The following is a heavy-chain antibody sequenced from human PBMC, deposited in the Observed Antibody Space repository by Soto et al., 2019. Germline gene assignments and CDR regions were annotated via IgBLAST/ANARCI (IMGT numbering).Heavy chain of an antibody. CDR3: AKDKSNGMDV. J-gene: IGHJ6*02. V-gene: IGHV3-9*01. CDR1: GFTFDDYV. Sequence: GGSLRLSCAASGFTFDDYVVHWVRQAPGKGLEWVSSISWNSNSIVYADSVKGRFTISRDNAKNFLYLQMNSLSPEDTALYYCAKDKSNGMDVWGQGPTVTVSS. CDR2: ISWNSNSI.